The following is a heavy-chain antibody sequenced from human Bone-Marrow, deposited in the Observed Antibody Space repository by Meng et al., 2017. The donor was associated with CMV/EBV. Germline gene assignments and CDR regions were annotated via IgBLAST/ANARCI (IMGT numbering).Heavy chain of an antibody. V-gene: IGHV4-4*02. CDR1: GGSISGSNW. CDR3: ARDLWRYSGYDRGY. D-gene: IGHD5-12*01. J-gene: IGHJ4*02. CDR2: IYHSGST. Sequence: SETLSLTCAVSGGSISGSNWWSWVRQPPGKGLEWIGEIYHSGSTNYNPSLKSRVTISVDKSKNQFSLKLSSVTAADTAVYYCARDLWRYSGYDRGYWGQGTLVTVSS.